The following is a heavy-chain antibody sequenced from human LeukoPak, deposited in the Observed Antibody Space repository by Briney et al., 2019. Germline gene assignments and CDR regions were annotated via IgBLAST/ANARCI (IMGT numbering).Heavy chain of an antibody. V-gene: IGHV3-33*08. CDR1: GFTFSDYY. J-gene: IGHJ4*02. D-gene: IGHD3-22*01. Sequence: GGSLRLSCAASGFTFSDYYMSWIRQAPGKGLEWVTVIWYDGSNKYYADSVKGRFTISRDNSKNTLYLQMNSLRAEDTGIYYCARDHSSGYTDYWGQGTLVTVSS. CDR2: IWYDGSNK. CDR3: ARDHSSGYTDY.